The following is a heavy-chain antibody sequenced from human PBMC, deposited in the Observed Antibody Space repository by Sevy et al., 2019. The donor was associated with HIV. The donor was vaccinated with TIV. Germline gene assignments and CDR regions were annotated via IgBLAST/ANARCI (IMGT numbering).Heavy chain of an antibody. CDR2: IWYDGSNK. D-gene: IGHD2-15*01. CDR3: ARGQCSGGSCYSLYYYYGMDV. J-gene: IGHJ6*02. V-gene: IGHV3-33*01. CDR1: GFTFSSYG. Sequence: GGPLRLSCAASGFTFSSYGMHWVRQAPGKGLEWVAVIWYDGSNKYYAYSVKGRFTISRDNSKNTLYLQMNSLRAEDTAVYYCARGQCSGGSCYSLYYYYGMDVWGQGTTVTVSS.